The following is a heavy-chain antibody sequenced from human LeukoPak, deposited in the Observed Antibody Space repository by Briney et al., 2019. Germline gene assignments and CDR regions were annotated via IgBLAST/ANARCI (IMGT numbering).Heavy chain of an antibody. J-gene: IGHJ5*02. V-gene: IGHV4-61*02. CDR2: IYSGGSA. CDR3: SRDTMVVTASLSGGWFDP. CDR1: GGSISSGRHY. D-gene: IGHD2-21*02. Sequence: KPSQTLSLNCTVSGGSISSGRHYWSWIRQPAGKGLEWIGRIYSGGSASYNPSLTGRVTISVDTSKNQFSLMLTSVTAADTAVYCCSRDTMVVTASLSGGWFDPWGQGTLVTVSS.